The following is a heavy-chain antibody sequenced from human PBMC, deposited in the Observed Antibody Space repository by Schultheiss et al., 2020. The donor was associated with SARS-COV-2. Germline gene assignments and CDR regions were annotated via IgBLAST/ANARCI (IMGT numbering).Heavy chain of an antibody. CDR2: IWYDGSNK. Sequence: GGSLRLSCAASGFTFSSYGMHWVRQAPGKGLEWVAVIWYDGSNKYYADSVKGRFTISRDNAKNSLYLQMNSLRAEDTAVYYCARDDFYGAYPMDVWGQGTTVTVSS. V-gene: IGHV3-33*01. J-gene: IGHJ6*02. CDR3: ARDDFYGAYPMDV. D-gene: IGHD4-17*01. CDR1: GFTFSSYG.